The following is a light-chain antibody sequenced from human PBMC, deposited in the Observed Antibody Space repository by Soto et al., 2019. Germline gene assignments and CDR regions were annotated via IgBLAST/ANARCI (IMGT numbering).Light chain of an antibody. CDR1: QSLGSD. CDR2: GAS. CDR3: QQYYSFPPT. V-gene: IGKV3-15*01. Sequence: EIVMTQSPGTLSLSPGDTATLSCRASQSLGSDLAWYQQKPGQAPRLLIFGASARPTGIPARISGSGSGTEFTLTISSLRSEDFATYYCQQYYSFPPTFGQGTKVEIK. J-gene: IGKJ1*01.